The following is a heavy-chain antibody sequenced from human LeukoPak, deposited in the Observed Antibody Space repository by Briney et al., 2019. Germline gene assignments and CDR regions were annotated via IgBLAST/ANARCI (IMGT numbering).Heavy chain of an antibody. CDR2: ITRSGGT. J-gene: IGHJ4*02. CDR3: ARGSPPDY. CDR1: GFTFSTYA. Sequence: GSLRLSCAASGFTFSTYAVTWVRQAPGKGLEWVSIITRSGGTYYADSVKGRFTISRDNSKNTLYLQMNSLRAEDTAVYYCARGSPPDYWGQGTLVTVSS. V-gene: IGHV3-23*01.